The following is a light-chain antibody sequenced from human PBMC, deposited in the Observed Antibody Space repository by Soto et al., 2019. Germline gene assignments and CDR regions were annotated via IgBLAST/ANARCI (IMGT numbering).Light chain of an antibody. J-gene: IGKJ5*01. CDR2: GAS. CDR1: RSVSNSY. V-gene: IGKV3D-20*02. CDR3: QQRSNWPPST. Sequence: EIVLTQSPGTLSLSPGERATLSCRASRSVSNSYLAWHQQKPGQAPRLLIYGASSRATGIPDRFSGSGSGTDFTLTISSLEPEDFAVYYCQQRSNWPPSTFGQGTRLEIK.